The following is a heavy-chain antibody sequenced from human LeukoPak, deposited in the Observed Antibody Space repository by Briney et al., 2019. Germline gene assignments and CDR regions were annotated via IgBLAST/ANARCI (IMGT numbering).Heavy chain of an antibody. CDR2: INHSGST. Sequence: PSETLSLTCAVYGGSFSGYYWSWIRQPPGKGLGWIGEINHSGSTNYNPSLKSRVTISVDTSKNQFSLKLSSVTAADTAVYYCASGRPAAGTDYWGQGTLVTVSS. D-gene: IGHD6-13*01. J-gene: IGHJ4*02. CDR1: GGSFSGYY. V-gene: IGHV4-34*01. CDR3: ASGRPAAGTDY.